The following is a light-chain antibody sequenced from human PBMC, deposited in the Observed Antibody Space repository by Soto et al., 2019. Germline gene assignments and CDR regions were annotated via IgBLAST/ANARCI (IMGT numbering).Light chain of an antibody. CDR2: DVS. V-gene: IGKV3-20*01. Sequence: EIVLTQSPGPLSLSPGERATLSCRASQSVPKNYLAWYQQKSGQAPRLLIYDVSVRATGIPDRFSGGGSGTDFTLTISRLEPEDFAVYYRHQYANYPQTFGQGTRVEIK. CDR1: QSVPKNY. J-gene: IGKJ1*01. CDR3: HQYANYPQT.